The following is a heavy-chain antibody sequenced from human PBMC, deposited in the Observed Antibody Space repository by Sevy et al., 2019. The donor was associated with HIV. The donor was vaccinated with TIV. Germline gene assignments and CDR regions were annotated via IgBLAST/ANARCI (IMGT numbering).Heavy chain of an antibody. V-gene: IGHV4-61*01. CDR1: GGSVSSGTYY. D-gene: IGHD5-18*01. Sequence: SETLSLTCTVSGGSVSSGTYYWSWIRQPPGKGLEWIGYIYYSGSTNYNPSLKSRVTISVDTSKNQFSLKLSSVTAADTAAYFCARESGYSYGYWGQGTLVTVSS. CDR2: IYYSGST. CDR3: ARESGYSYGY. J-gene: IGHJ4*02.